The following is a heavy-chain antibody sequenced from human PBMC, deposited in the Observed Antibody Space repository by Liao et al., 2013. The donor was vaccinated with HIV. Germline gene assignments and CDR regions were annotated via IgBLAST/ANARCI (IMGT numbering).Heavy chain of an antibody. CDR2: MYYSGST. Sequence: QLQLQESGPGLVKPSETLSLTCTVSGGSISSTNYYWGWIRQPPGKGLHWIGSMYYSGSTYYNPSLKSRVTISVDTSKNQFSLKLSSVTAADTAVYYCARGKGSTWGDDAFDIWGQGTMVTVSS. CDR1: GGSISSTNYY. CDR3: ARGKGSTWGDDAFDI. D-gene: IGHD6-13*01. J-gene: IGHJ3*02. V-gene: IGHV4-39*07.